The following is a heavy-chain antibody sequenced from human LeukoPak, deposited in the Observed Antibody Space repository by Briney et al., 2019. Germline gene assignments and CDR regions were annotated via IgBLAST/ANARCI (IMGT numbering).Heavy chain of an antibody. J-gene: IGHJ4*02. V-gene: IGHV1-2*02. CDR3: ARPGQLGEYTPYHFDY. D-gene: IGHD3-16*01. Sequence: ASVKVSCKASGYTFTAYYMHWVRQAPGRGLEWMGWINPNSGGTNYSQKFQGRVTMTRDTSITTAYMELSRLTSDDTAVYYCARPGQLGEYTPYHFDYWGQGILVTVSS. CDR1: GYTFTAYY. CDR2: INPNSGGT.